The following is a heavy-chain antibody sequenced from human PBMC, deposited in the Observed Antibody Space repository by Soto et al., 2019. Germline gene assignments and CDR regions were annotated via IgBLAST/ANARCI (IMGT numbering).Heavy chain of an antibody. J-gene: IGHJ5*02. CDR1: GYXFTRKL. CDR3: ATTLPPSGSSFLSWFDP. D-gene: IGHD1-26*01. CDR2: IDPTDSYT. V-gene: IGHV5-10-1*01. Sequence: EXLKISCKSSGYXFTRKLLSWVRQMPGKGLEWMGRIDPTDSYTNYSPSFQGHVTISVDKSSSTAYVQWSSLKDSDTAMYYSATTLPPSGSSFLSWFDPWGQGTLGTVSS.